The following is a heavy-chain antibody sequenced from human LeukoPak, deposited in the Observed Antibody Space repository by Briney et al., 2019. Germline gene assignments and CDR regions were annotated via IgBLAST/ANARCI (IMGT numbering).Heavy chain of an antibody. CDR3: ARSVMATTDVFDY. V-gene: IGHV4-59*01. J-gene: IGHJ4*02. CDR2: IYYIGST. Sequence: PSETLSLTCTVSGGSISSYYWSWIRQPPGKGLEWIGDIYYIGSTKYNPSLKSRVTISLDTSKNQVSLKLRSVTAADTAVYYCARSVMATTDVFDYWGQGILVTVSS. CDR1: GGSISSYY. D-gene: IGHD5-24*01.